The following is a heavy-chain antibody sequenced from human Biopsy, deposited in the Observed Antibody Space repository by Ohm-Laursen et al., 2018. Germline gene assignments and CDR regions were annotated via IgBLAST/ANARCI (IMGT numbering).Heavy chain of an antibody. Sequence: SSLRLSCAASGFIFDDYAMHWVRQAPGKGLEWVPGISWNSVGIGYADSVKGRFTISRDNAKNFLYLEMNNLRPEDTALYYCAKIHCSGGSCYPNAFDMWGHGTRVTVS. J-gene: IGHJ3*02. CDR3: AKIHCSGGSCYPNAFDM. V-gene: IGHV3-9*01. CDR2: ISWNSVGI. CDR1: GFIFDDYA. D-gene: IGHD2-15*01.